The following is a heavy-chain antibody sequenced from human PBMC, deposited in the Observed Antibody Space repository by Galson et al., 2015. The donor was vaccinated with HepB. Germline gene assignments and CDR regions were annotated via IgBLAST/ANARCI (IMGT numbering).Heavy chain of an antibody. D-gene: IGHD4-17*01. CDR2: IWYDGSNK. CDR3: ARDRYAVTRYYFDY. J-gene: IGHJ4*02. V-gene: IGHV3-33*01. Sequence: LRLSCAASGFTFSSYGMHWVRQAPGKGLEWVAVIWYDGSNKYYADSVKGRFTISRDNSKNTLYLQMNSLRAEDTAVYYCARDRYAVTRYYFDYWGQGTLVTVSS. CDR1: GFTFSSYG.